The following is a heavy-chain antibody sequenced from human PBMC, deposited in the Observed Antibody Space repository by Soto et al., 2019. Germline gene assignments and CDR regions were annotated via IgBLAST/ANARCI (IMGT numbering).Heavy chain of an antibody. J-gene: IGHJ4*02. CDR3: ARRYGSSFDY. CDR1: GGSISSYY. D-gene: IGHD5-12*01. Sequence: QVQLQESGPGLVKPSETLSLTCTLSGGSISSYYWSWIRQPPGKGLEWIGYIYYSGSTNYNPSLKGRVTISVDTSKNQFSLKLSSVTAADTAVYYCARRYGSSFDYWGQGTLVTVSS. V-gene: IGHV4-59*08. CDR2: IYYSGST.